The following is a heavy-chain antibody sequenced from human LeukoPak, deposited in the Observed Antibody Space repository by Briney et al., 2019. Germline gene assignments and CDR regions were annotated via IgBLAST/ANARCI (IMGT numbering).Heavy chain of an antibody. D-gene: IGHD3-22*01. Sequence: GGSLRLSCEASGSTFSTYWMSWVRQAPGKGLEWVGNINQDGTEKHYLDSMRGRFTISRDNAKNSLFLQMNSLRAEDTAVYFCARDLYYFESEGYYASDYWGQGTLVTVSS. CDR1: GSTFSTYW. CDR2: INQDGTEK. CDR3: ARDLYYFESEGYYASDY. V-gene: IGHV3-7*01. J-gene: IGHJ4*02.